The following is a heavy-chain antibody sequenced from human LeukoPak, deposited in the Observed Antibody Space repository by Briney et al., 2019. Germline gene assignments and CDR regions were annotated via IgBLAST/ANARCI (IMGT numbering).Heavy chain of an antibody. CDR1: GDIFNSYS. J-gene: IGHJ6*03. Sequence: ASVKVSCNASGDIFNSYSVSWVRQAPGQGLEWMGGIIPIFGSTNYAQKLQGRVTITTDQSTRTAYMELNSLSSDDTAVYYCARVGRSRGSLPNSYYYMDVWCKGTTVTVSS. CDR2: IIPIFGST. CDR3: ARVGRSRGSLPNSYYYMDV. D-gene: IGHD1-26*01. V-gene: IGHV1-69*05.